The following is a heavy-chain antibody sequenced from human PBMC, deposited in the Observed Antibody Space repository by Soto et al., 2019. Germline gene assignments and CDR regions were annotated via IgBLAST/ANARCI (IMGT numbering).Heavy chain of an antibody. V-gene: IGHV3-43*01. D-gene: IGHD5-18*01. Sequence: EVQLVESGGVVVQPGGSLRLSCAASGFTFDDYTMHWVRQAPGKGLEWVSLISWDGGSTYYADSVKGRFTISRDNSKNSLYLQMNSLRTEDTALYYCAKDMGGYSYGHAADYWGQGTLVTVSS. CDR3: AKDMGGYSYGHAADY. J-gene: IGHJ4*02. CDR2: ISWDGGST. CDR1: GFTFDDYT.